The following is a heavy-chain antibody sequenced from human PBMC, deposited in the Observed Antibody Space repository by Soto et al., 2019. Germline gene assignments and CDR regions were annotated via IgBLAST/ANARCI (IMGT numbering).Heavy chain of an antibody. CDR3: GRDLETDCSGGSCYRGMAV. J-gene: IGHJ6*02. D-gene: IGHD2-15*01. CDR2: TYYSGST. V-gene: IGHV4-59*01. Sequence: QVQLQESGPGLVKPSETLSLTCTVSGGYISSYDWSWIRQPPGKGLEWIGDTYYSGSTNYNPSLQILVTVSVDKSKNPVALKLSSVTAADTAVYYCGRDLETDCSGGSCYRGMAVWGQGTTVTVS. CDR1: GGYISSYD.